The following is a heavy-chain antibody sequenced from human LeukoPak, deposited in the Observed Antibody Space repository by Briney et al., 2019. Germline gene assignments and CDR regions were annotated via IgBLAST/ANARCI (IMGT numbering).Heavy chain of an antibody. D-gene: IGHD3-10*02. CDR2: IYHSGRT. Sequence: PSETLSLTCTVSGYSISSGYYWGWIRQPPGKGLEWIGSIYHSGRTFYNPSLKSRVTISVDTSKNQFSLKLSSVTAADTAVYYCARGMFPGLDYWGQGTLVTVSS. V-gene: IGHV4-38-2*02. CDR1: GYSISSGYY. J-gene: IGHJ4*02. CDR3: ARGMFPGLDY.